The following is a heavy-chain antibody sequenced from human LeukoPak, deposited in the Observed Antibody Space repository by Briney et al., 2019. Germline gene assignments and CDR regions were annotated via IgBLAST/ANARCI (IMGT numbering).Heavy chain of an antibody. D-gene: IGHD6-6*01. CDR3: AKDSSEGFDY. V-gene: IGHV3-23*01. J-gene: IGHJ4*02. Sequence: GGSLRLSCAASGFTFTNYAMSWVRQTPGKGLEWVSATVGSRPDTYHADSVKGRFTVSRDNSKNTLYLQMNSLRAEDTAVYYCAKDSSEGFDYWGQGTLVTVSS. CDR1: GFTFTNYA. CDR2: TVGSRPDT.